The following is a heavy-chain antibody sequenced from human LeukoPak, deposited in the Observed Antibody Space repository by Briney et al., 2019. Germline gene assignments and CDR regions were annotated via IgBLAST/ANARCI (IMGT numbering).Heavy chain of an antibody. D-gene: IGHD3-3*01. J-gene: IGHJ5*01. CDR2: IYSGGST. Sequence: PGGSLRLSCAASGFTVSSNYMSWVRQAPGKGLEWVSVIYSGGSTYYANSVKGRFTISRDNTKNTLYLQMNSLRAEDTAVYYCARDHYDFWSGYSGVNWFDSWGQGTLVSVSS. CDR1: GFTVSSNY. CDR3: ARDHYDFWSGYSGVNWFDS. V-gene: IGHV3-66*02.